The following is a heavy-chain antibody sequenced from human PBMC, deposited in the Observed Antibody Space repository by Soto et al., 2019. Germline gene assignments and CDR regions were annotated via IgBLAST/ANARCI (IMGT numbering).Heavy chain of an antibody. Sequence: PGXSLRLSCAASGFTFSGYAMTWVLQAPGKGLEWVSTISGSGGSKYYAGSVKGRFTISRDNSKNTLFLQMNSLRAEETAVYYCAKDGNYYSSGSPYYFDCWGRGTLVTVSS. D-gene: IGHD3-10*01. CDR3: AKDGNYYSSGSPYYFDC. CDR2: ISGSGGSK. CDR1: GFTFSGYA. V-gene: IGHV3-23*01. J-gene: IGHJ4*02.